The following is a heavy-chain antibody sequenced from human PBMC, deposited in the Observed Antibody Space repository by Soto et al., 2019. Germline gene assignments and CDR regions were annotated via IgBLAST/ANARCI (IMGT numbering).Heavy chain of an antibody. CDR1: GFTFSDHY. Sequence: EVQLVESGGGLVQPGGSLRLSCAASGFTFSDHYMDWVRQAPGKGLEWVGRTRNKARSYAKEYAASVKGRFTISRDGYKTSLYLQMNSLKSEDTAVYYCARVSTVTTYWYFDLWGRGTLVTVSS. CDR2: TRNKARSYAK. J-gene: IGHJ2*01. CDR3: ARVSTVTTYWYFDL. D-gene: IGHD4-17*01. V-gene: IGHV3-72*01.